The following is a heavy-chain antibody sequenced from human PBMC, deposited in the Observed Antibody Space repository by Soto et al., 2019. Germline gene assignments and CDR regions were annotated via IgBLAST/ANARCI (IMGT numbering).Heavy chain of an antibody. CDR1: GGSMSTYY. Sequence: XETLSLTCTASGGSMSTYYWNWIRQAPGKGLESIGYIHASGSTNYNPSFKSRVAISIDTSKNQLSLTLTSVTAADTAVYYCASAFGAWPPDSWGQGILVTVSS. CDR3: ASAFGAWPPDS. J-gene: IGHJ4*02. CDR2: IHASGST. D-gene: IGHD3-10*01. V-gene: IGHV4-59*01.